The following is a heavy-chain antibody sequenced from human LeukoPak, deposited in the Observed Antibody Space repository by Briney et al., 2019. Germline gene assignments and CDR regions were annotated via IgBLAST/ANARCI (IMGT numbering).Heavy chain of an antibody. CDR3: ARDPVLREGFDY. V-gene: IGHV4-39*06. D-gene: IGHD4/OR15-4a*01. J-gene: IGHJ4*02. CDR1: GGSISSYY. Sequence: ETLSLTCTVSGGSISSYYWGWIRQPPGKGLEWIGSIYYSGSTYYNPSLKSRVTISVDTSKNQFPLKLSSVTAADTAVYYCARDPVLREGFDYWGQGTLVTVSS. CDR2: IYYSGST.